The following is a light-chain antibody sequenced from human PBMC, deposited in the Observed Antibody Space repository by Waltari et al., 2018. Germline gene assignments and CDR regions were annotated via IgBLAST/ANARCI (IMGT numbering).Light chain of an antibody. V-gene: IGKV1-39*01. CDR2: GAS. CDR3: QQSYSTPLT. J-gene: IGKJ4*01. CDR1: QSIDRH. Sequence: SSLSASVGDRVTITCRTSQSIDRHLNWYQQKPGKAPKVLIYGASSLQRGVPSRFSGRGSGTDFTLTINSLQPEDFATYYCQQSYSTPLTFGGGTKVEIK.